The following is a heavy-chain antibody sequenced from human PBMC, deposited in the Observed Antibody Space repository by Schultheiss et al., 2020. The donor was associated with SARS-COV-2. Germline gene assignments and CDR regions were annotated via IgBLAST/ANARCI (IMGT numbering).Heavy chain of an antibody. CDR1: GGSISSYY. Sequence: SETLSLTCTVSGGSISSYYWSWIRQPPGKGLEWIGYIYYSGSTNYNPSLKSRVTISADTSKNQLSLTLNSVSAADTALYYCARLDYGDYEIDYWGQGTLVTVSS. CDR3: ARLDYGDYEIDY. CDR2: IYYSGST. J-gene: IGHJ4*02. V-gene: IGHV4-59*01. D-gene: IGHD4-17*01.